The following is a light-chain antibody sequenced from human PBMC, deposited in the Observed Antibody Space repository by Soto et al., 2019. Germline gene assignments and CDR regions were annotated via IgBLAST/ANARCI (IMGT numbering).Light chain of an antibody. J-gene: IGLJ2*01. CDR2: LNSDGSH. V-gene: IGLV4-69*01. Sequence: QLVLTQSPSACASLEASVKLTCNVSSGHSSYAIAWHQQQPEKGPRYLMKLNSDGSHSKGDGIPDRFSGSSSGAERYLTISRLQSEDEAEYYCQTWGTGIQVFGGGTKLTVL. CDR3: QTWGTGIQV. CDR1: SGHSSYA.